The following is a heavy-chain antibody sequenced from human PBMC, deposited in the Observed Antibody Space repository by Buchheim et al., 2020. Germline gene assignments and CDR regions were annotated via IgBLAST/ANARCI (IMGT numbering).Heavy chain of an antibody. J-gene: IGHJ4*02. D-gene: IGHD6-13*01. CDR1: GFTFSDYY. V-gene: IGHV3-11*01. Sequence: QVQLVESGGGLVKPGGSLRLSCAASGFTFSDYYMSWIRQAPGKGLEWVSYISSSGSTIYYADSVKGRFTISRDNAKNPLYLKMNSLRAEDTAVYYCARDPSFSPPIAAAGTENDYWGQGTL. CDR2: ISSSGSTI. CDR3: ARDPSFSPPIAAAGTENDY.